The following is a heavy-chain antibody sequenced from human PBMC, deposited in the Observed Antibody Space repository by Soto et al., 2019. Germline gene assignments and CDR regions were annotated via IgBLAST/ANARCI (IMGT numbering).Heavy chain of an antibody. J-gene: IGHJ4*02. D-gene: IGHD2-21*02. CDR2: IIPIFGTA. CDR1: GGTFSSYA. CDR3: ARGRVVTAHFDY. Sequence: GASVKVSCKASGGTFSSYAISWVRQAPGQRLEWMGGIIPIFGTANYAQKFQGRVTITADESTSTAYMELSSLRSEDTAVYYCARGRVVTAHFDYWGQGTLVTVSS. V-gene: IGHV1-69*13.